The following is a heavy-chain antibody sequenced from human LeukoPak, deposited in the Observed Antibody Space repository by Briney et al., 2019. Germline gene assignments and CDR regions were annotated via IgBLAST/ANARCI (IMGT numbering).Heavy chain of an antibody. Sequence: GASVKVSCKASGCTFSSYAISWVRQAPGQGLEWMGGMIPIFGTANYAQKFQGRVTMTTDESTSTAYMELSSLRSEDTAVYYCARDLRADYDSSGYYAFDIWGQRTMVTVSS. CDR1: GCTFSSYA. V-gene: IGHV1-69*05. CDR3: ARDLRADYDSSGYYAFDI. J-gene: IGHJ3*02. D-gene: IGHD3-22*01. CDR2: MIPIFGTA.